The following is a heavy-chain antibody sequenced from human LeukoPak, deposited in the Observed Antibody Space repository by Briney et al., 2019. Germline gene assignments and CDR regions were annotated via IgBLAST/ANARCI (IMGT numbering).Heavy chain of an antibody. CDR2: ISAYNGNT. CDR3: ARVGRSSSWLTTEAMYYFDY. Sequence: ASVKVSCKASGYTFTSYGISWVRQAPGQGLEWMGWISAYNGNTNYAQKPQGRVTMTTDTSTSTAYMELRSLRSDDTAVYYCARVGRSSSWLTTEAMYYFDYWGQGTLVTVSS. CDR1: GYTFTSYG. V-gene: IGHV1-18*01. D-gene: IGHD6-13*01. J-gene: IGHJ4*02.